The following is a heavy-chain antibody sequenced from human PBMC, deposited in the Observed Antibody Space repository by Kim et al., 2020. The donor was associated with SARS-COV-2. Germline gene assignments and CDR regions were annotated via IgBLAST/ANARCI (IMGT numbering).Heavy chain of an antibody. CDR3: ASHGGAWVTYCDF. J-gene: IGHJ4*02. D-gene: IGHD3-16*01. Sequence: SETLSLTCTVSGGSINSTTANYYWGWIRQAPGKGLEWIGSIYYSGNTYYSPSLKSRLTISVDTPKNQFSLKLNSVTATDTAVYYCASHGGAWVTYCDFWGQGILVTVSS. CDR1: GGSINSTTANYY. V-gene: IGHV4-39*01. CDR2: IYYSGNT.